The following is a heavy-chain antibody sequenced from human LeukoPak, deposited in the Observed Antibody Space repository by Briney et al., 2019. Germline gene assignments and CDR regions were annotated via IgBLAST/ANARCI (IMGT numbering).Heavy chain of an antibody. Sequence: GGSLRLSCAASGFTFSDYYMTWIRQAPGKGLECVSYISSSSDYTNYPDSVKGRFTISRDNAKNSLYLQMNSLRAEDTAVYFCARDLRGNCDYWGQGTLVTVPS. J-gene: IGHJ4*02. V-gene: IGHV3-11*06. CDR2: ISSSSDYT. CDR3: ARDLRGNCDY. CDR1: GFTFSDYY. D-gene: IGHD2-15*01.